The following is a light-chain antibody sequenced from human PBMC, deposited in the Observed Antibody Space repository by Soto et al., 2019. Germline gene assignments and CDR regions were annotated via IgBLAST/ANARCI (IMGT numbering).Light chain of an antibody. CDR3: AAWDDSLSGGV. J-gene: IGLJ3*02. Sequence: QSVLTQPPSASGTPGQRVTISCSGSSSNIGSNYVYWYQQLPGTAPKLLIYRNSQRPSGVPDRFSGSKSGTSASLAISGLLSEDEADYYCAAWDDSLSGGVVGGGTKLTVL. CDR2: RNS. V-gene: IGLV1-47*01. CDR1: SSNIGSNY.